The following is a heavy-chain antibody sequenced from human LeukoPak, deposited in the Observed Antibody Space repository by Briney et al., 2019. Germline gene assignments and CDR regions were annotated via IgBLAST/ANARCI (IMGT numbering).Heavy chain of an antibody. Sequence: PGESLKISCQASGYSFTTYWIGRVRQMPGKGLEWMGIIHPGDSNIRYSPSFQGQVTISADKSISTAYLQWSSLKASDTAIYYCAKHYRGEGSNFRILDYWGQGTLVTVSS. D-gene: IGHD5-24*01. CDR1: GYSFTTYW. J-gene: IGHJ4*02. V-gene: IGHV5-51*01. CDR2: IHPGDSNI. CDR3: AKHYRGEGSNFRILDY.